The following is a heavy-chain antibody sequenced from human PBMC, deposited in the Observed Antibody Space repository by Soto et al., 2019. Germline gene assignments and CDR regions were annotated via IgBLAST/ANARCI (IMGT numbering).Heavy chain of an antibody. Sequence: QVQLVQSGAEVKKPGASVKVSCKASGYTFTSYGISWVRQAPGQGLEWMGWISAYNGNTNYAQKLQGRVTMTTDTSTSTAYMELRRLRSDDTAVYYCARVTPITIFGVVITPPDYWGQGTLVTVSS. D-gene: IGHD3-3*01. CDR3: ARVTPITIFGVVITPPDY. CDR2: ISAYNGNT. CDR1: GYTFTSYG. V-gene: IGHV1-18*01. J-gene: IGHJ4*02.